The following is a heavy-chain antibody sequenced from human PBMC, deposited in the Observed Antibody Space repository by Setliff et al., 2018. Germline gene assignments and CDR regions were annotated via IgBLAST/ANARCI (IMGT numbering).Heavy chain of an antibody. D-gene: IGHD2-2*01. J-gene: IGHJ3*02. V-gene: IGHV4-38-2*01. CDR2: IYHSGRT. CDR1: GYSISSGYF. Sequence: SETLSLTCAVSGYSISSGYFWAWIRQPPGKGLEWIGSIYHSGRTYYNPSLKSRVTMSVDTSKNQFSLRLSSVTAADTAVYYCARALGYCSRTSCYADAFDIWGQGTMVTVSS. CDR3: ARALGYCSRTSCYADAFDI.